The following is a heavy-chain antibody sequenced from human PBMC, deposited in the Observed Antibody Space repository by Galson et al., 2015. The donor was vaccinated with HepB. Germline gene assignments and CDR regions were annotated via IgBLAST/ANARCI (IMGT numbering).Heavy chain of an antibody. Sequence: LRLSCAASGFTFSSYGMHWVRQAPGKGLEWVAVISYDGSNKYYADSVKGRFTISRDNSKNTLYLQMNSLRAEDTAVYYCAKVGYGDYGTFDYWGQGTLVTVSS. CDR3: AKVGYGDYGTFDY. CDR2: ISYDGSNK. CDR1: GFTFSSYG. J-gene: IGHJ4*02. V-gene: IGHV3-30*18. D-gene: IGHD4-17*01.